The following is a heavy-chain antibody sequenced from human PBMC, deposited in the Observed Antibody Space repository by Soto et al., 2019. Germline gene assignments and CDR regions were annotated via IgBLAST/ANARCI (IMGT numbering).Heavy chain of an antibody. V-gene: IGHV3-72*01. CDR2: TRNKASSYAT. J-gene: IGHJ6*02. CDR1: GFTFSDHY. D-gene: IGHD6-6*01. Sequence: GGSLRLSCAASGFTFSDHYMDWVRQAPGKGLEWVGRTRNKASSYATEYAASGKGRCTISRDDSKSSLELQMNSLKTEDTAVYDCARSSSGWHYYYYGMDVWGQGTTGTFSS. CDR3: ARSSSGWHYYYYGMDV.